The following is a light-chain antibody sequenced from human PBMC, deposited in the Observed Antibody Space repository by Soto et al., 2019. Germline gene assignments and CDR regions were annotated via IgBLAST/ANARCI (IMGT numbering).Light chain of an antibody. CDR1: RSLARNY. CDR3: QQYGSSIMYT. Sequence: DIVLTQSPGTLSLSPGESATLSCRASRSLARNYLAWYQQKPGQAPRLLFYGASTRATGVPDRFSGSWSGTDFVLTISRLEPEDFAIYYRQQYGSSIMYTFGQGTKLEI. J-gene: IGKJ2*01. CDR2: GAS. V-gene: IGKV3-20*01.